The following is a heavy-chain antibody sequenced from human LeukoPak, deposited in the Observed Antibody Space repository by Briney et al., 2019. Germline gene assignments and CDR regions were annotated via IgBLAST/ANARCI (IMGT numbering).Heavy chain of an antibody. J-gene: IGHJ4*02. CDR1: GDSISTNHW. Sequence: PSETLSLTCAVSGDSISTNHWWSWVRQPPGKGLEWIGEVYHSGSTNYNPSLKSRVTISVDKSKNLFSLKLTSVTAADTAVYYCASLRLGELSLDTFDYWDQGTLVTVSS. CDR2: VYHSGST. CDR3: ASLRLGELSLDTFDY. D-gene: IGHD3-16*02. V-gene: IGHV4-4*02.